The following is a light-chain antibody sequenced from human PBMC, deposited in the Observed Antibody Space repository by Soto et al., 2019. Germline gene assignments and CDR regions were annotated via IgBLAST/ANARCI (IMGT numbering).Light chain of an antibody. CDR3: QQRSNWPPWT. V-gene: IGKV3-11*01. J-gene: IGKJ1*01. Sequence: EIVLTQSPATLYLSPGERATLSCRASQSVNSYLAWYQQKPGQAPRLLIYDASNRATGIPARFSGSGSGTDFTLTISSLEPEDFAVYYCQQRSNWPPWTFGQGTKVEI. CDR1: QSVNSY. CDR2: DAS.